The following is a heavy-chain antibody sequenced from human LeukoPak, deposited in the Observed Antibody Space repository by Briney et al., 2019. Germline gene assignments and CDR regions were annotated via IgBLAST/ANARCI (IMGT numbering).Heavy chain of an antibody. D-gene: IGHD5-18*01. Sequence: PGGSLRLSCAASGFTVSSNYMSWVRQAPGKGLEWASVIYSGGSTHYADSVKGRFTISRDNSKNTLYLQMNSLRAEDTAVYYCARDLSGSYGDPDRYYYYYGMDVWGQGTTVTVSS. V-gene: IGHV3-66*01. J-gene: IGHJ6*02. CDR1: GFTVSSNY. CDR3: ARDLSGSYGDPDRYYYYYGMDV. CDR2: IYSGGST.